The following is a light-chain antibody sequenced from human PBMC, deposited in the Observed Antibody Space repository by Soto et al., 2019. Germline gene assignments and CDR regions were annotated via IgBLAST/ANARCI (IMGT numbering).Light chain of an antibody. J-gene: IGLJ1*01. CDR2: GNS. CDR1: SCNIGACYD. CDR3: QSYDSSLSGSYV. V-gene: IGLV1-40*01. Sequence: QSVLTQPPSVSAAPGQMVTISCTGISCNIGACYDVHWYQQLPGTAPKLLIYGNSNRPSGVPDRFSGSKSGTSASLAITGLQAEDEADYDCQSYDSSLSGSYVFGTGTKVTVL.